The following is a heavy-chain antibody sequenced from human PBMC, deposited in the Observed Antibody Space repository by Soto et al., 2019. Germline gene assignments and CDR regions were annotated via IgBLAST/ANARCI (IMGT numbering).Heavy chain of an antibody. CDR2: ISGSGGST. CDR1: GFTFSSYA. CDR3: AKDGTVTTRVLSFDI. Sequence: GGSLRLSCAASGFTFSSYATSWVRQAPGKGLEWVSAISGSGGSTYYADSVKGRFTISRDNSKNTLYLQMNSLRAEDTAVYYCAKDGTVTTRVLSFDIWGQGTMVTVSS. J-gene: IGHJ3*02. V-gene: IGHV3-23*01. D-gene: IGHD4-17*01.